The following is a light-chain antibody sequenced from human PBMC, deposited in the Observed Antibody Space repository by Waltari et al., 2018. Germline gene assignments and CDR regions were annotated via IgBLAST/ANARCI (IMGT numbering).Light chain of an antibody. CDR2: DAS. J-gene: IGKJ4*01. CDR1: QGVTNY. V-gene: IGKV3-11*01. CDR3: QQRSRWPLT. Sequence: EIVLTQSPATLSLSPGERATLSCRASQGVTNYLGWYQQKPGQAPRLLIYDASNRATGIPAKFSGWGSGTDFTLTISNLEPEDSAVYYCQQRSRWPLTFGGGTKVEI.